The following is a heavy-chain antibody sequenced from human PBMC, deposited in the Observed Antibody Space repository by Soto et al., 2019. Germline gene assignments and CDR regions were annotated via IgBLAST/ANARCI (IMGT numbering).Heavy chain of an antibody. V-gene: IGHV1-69*13. Sequence: ASVKVSCKASGGTFSSYAISWVRQAPGQGLEWMGGIIPIFGTANYAQKFQGRVTITADESTSTAYMELSSLRSEDTAVYYCARGPITVTTRDVFDYWGQGTLVTVSS. CDR1: GGTFSSYA. CDR2: IIPIFGTA. J-gene: IGHJ4*02. CDR3: ARGPITVTTRDVFDY. D-gene: IGHD4-17*01.